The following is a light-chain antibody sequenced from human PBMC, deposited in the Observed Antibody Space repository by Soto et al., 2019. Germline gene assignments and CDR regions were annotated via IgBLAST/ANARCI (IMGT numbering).Light chain of an antibody. CDR3: SSFAGSNNFVV. Sequence: QSVLTQPPSASGSPGQSVTISCTGTSSDIGRYNYVSWYQQHPGKAPKLMIYDVSKRPSGVPDRFSGSKSGNTASLTVSGLQAEDEADYYCSSFAGSNNFVVFGGGTKVTVL. J-gene: IGLJ3*02. CDR1: SSDIGRYNY. CDR2: DVS. V-gene: IGLV2-8*01.